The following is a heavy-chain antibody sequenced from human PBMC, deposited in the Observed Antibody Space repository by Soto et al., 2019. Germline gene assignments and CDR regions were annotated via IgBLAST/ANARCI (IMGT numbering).Heavy chain of an antibody. CDR2: INSDGSST. V-gene: IGHV3-74*01. J-gene: IGHJ1*01. Sequence: GGSLRLSCAASGFTFSSYWMHWVRQAPGKGLVWVSRINSDGSSTSYADSVKGRFTISRDNAKNTLYLQMNSLRAEDTAVYYCARAQRYYYDSSGSLALQHWGQGALVTVSS. CDR1: GFTFSSYW. CDR3: ARAQRYYYDSSGSLALQH. D-gene: IGHD3-22*01.